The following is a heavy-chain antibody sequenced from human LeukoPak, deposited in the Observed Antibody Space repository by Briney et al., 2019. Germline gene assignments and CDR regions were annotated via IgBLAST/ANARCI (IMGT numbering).Heavy chain of an antibody. D-gene: IGHD2-2*01. V-gene: IGHV1-69*05. CDR3: ARVPAAKFKYNWFDP. J-gene: IGHJ5*02. Sequence: ASVKVSCKASGGTFSSYAISWVRQAPGQGLEWMGRIIPIFGTANYAQKFQGRVTMTRNTSISTAYMELSSLRSEDTAVYYCARVPAAKFKYNWFDPWGQGTLVTVSS. CDR2: IIPIFGTA. CDR1: GGTFSSYA.